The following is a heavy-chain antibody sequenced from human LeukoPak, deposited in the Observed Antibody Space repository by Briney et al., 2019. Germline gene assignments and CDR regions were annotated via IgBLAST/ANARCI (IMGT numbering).Heavy chain of an antibody. Sequence: ASLKVSCKASGYTFTGSYIHWLRQAPGQGLEWMGWINPNSGGTNYAQKFQGRVTMTRDTSISTAYMELSRLRSDDTAVYYCARGKGITMIVAHWGQGTLVTVSS. CDR3: ARGKGITMIVAH. V-gene: IGHV1-2*02. J-gene: IGHJ4*02. CDR2: INPNSGGT. CDR1: GYTFTGSY. D-gene: IGHD3-22*01.